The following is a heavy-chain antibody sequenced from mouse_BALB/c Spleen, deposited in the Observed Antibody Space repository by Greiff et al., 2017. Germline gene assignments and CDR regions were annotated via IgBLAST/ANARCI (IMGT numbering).Heavy chain of an antibody. D-gene: IGHD2-1*01. CDR2: ILPGSGST. V-gene: IGHV1-9*01. J-gene: IGHJ3*01. Sequence: QVQLQQSGAELMKPGASVKISCKATGYTFSSYWIEWVKQRPGHGLEWIGEILPGSGSTNYNEKFKGKATFTADTSSNTAYMQLSSLTSEDSAVYYCARYYGNSWFAYWGQGTLVTVSA. CDR1: GYTFSSYW. CDR3: ARYYGNSWFAY.